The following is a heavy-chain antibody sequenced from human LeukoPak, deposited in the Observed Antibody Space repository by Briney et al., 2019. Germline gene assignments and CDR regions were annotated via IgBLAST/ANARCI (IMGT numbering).Heavy chain of an antibody. D-gene: IGHD6-19*01. CDR3: ARDSAAVAGTGSAFDI. Sequence: GGSLRLSCAASGFTFSSYAMHWVRQAPGKGLEWVAVISYDGSNKYYADSVKSRFTISRDNSKNTLYLQMNSLRAEDTAVYYCARDSAAVAGTGSAFDIWGQGTMVTVSS. CDR1: GFTFSSYA. V-gene: IGHV3-30-3*01. J-gene: IGHJ3*02. CDR2: ISYDGSNK.